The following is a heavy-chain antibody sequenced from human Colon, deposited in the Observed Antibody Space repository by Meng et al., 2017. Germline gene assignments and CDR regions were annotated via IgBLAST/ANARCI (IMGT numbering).Heavy chain of an antibody. D-gene: IGHD2-2*01. CDR1: GFSFTTWG. Sequence: QVQLVESGGGVVQLGSSLRRSCAASGFSFTTWGMHWVRQAPGKGLEWVGVIGHTGERTYYRDSLKGRFTISRDNSKNTLYLQMNNPRAEDTAVYYCVRDLGMGKYADYWGQGALVTVSS. CDR3: VRDLGMGKYADY. J-gene: IGHJ4*02. CDR2: IGHTGERT. V-gene: IGHV3-33*01.